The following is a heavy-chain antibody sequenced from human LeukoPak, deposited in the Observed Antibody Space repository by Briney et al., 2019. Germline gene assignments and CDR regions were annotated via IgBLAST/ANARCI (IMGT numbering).Heavy chain of an antibody. CDR3: ARDRAANQDWVEFDP. V-gene: IGHV3-48*04. J-gene: IGHJ5*02. CDR2: ISSSSSTI. Sequence: PGGSLRLSCAASGFTFSSYSMNWVRQAPGKGLEWVSYISSSSSTIYYADSVKGRFTISRDNAKNSLYLQMNSLRAEDTAVYYCARDRAANQDWVEFDPWGQGTPVIVSS. D-gene: IGHD3/OR15-3a*01. CDR1: GFTFSSYS.